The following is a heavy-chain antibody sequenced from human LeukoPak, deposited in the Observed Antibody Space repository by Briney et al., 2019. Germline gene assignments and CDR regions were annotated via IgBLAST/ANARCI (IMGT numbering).Heavy chain of an antibody. V-gene: IGHV3-48*01. Sequence: GGSLRLSCAASGFTFSTYSMNWVRQAPGKGLEWVSYISSSSTTIYYADSVKGRFTISRDNSKNTLYLQMNSLRAEDTAVYYCAKSLTPYGDYEVFDYWGQGTLVTVSS. J-gene: IGHJ4*02. D-gene: IGHD4-17*01. CDR2: ISSSSTTI. CDR1: GFTFSTYS. CDR3: AKSLTPYGDYEVFDY.